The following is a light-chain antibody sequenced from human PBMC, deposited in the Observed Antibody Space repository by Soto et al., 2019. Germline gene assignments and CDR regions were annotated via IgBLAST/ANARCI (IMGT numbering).Light chain of an antibody. V-gene: IGLV1-44*01. J-gene: IGLJ7*01. CDR1: NSNIGSNT. Sequence: QSVLTQPPSASGTPGQRVTISCSGGNSNIGSNTVIWYQHLPGTAPKLLIYNNNQRPSGVPDRFSGSKSGTSASLVISGLQDEDEADYYCSAWDDSLHGPAVFGGGTQLTVL. CDR3: SAWDDSLHGPAV. CDR2: NNN.